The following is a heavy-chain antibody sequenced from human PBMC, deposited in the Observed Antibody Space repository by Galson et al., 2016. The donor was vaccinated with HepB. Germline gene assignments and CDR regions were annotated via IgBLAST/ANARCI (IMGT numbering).Heavy chain of an antibody. CDR2: VYYSGTP. CDR1: GDSIDSISGRSYY. V-gene: IGHV4-39*01. Sequence: ETLSLTCTVSGDSIDSISGRSYYWAWIRQSPGKGLEWIGSVYYSGTPTYSPSLKSRVTVSVDTSKNQFSLNMSFVTAADTAVFYCARGCGSDFWSGYNNWFDSWGKGILVTVSS. J-gene: IGHJ5*02. CDR3: ARGCGSDFWSGYNNWFDS. D-gene: IGHD3-3*01.